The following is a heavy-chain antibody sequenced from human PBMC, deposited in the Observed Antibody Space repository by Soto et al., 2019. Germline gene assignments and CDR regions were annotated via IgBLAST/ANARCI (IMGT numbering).Heavy chain of an antibody. D-gene: IGHD3-10*01. CDR1: GFTFRNYD. Sequence: EVQLLESGGGLVQHGGSLRLSCVASGFTFRNYDMRWVRQAPGKGLEWVSGISGSGGVTYYADSVKGRFTISSDNSKNTLYLQMNSLRANDTAGYYCAKDRQFRSYYESAGHYNNWGQGALVTVAS. CDR3: AKDRQFRSYYESAGHYNN. J-gene: IGHJ4*02. V-gene: IGHV3-23*01. CDR2: ISGSGGVT.